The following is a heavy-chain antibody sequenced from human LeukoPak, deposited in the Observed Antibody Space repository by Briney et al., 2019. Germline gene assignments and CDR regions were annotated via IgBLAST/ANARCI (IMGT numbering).Heavy chain of an antibody. Sequence: GRSLRLSCAASGFTFSSYAMHWVRQAPGKGLEWVAVISYDGSNKYYADSVKGRFTISRDNSKNTLYLQMNSLRAEDTAVYYCARVGVVAATTYYYYGMDVRGKGTTVTVSS. D-gene: IGHD2-15*01. CDR2: ISYDGSNK. V-gene: IGHV3-30*04. J-gene: IGHJ6*04. CDR3: ARVGVVAATTYYYYGMDV. CDR1: GFTFSSYA.